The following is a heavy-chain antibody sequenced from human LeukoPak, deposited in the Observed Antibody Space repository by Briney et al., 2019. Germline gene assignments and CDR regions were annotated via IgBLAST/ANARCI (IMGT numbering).Heavy chain of an antibody. CDR2: ISVYNGDT. V-gene: IGHV1-18*04. CDR1: GYSFTDYY. CDR3: ARDWYGSGSSHAFDI. J-gene: IGHJ3*02. D-gene: IGHD3-10*01. Sequence: GASVKVSCKASGYSFTDYYILWVRQAPGQGLEWMGWISVYNGDTNYPQKFQGRVTMTTDTSTSTAYMELRSLRSDDTAVYYCARDWYGSGSSHAFDIWGQGTMVTVSS.